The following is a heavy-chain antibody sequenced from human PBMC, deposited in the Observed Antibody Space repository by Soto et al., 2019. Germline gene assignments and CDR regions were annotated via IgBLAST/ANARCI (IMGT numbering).Heavy chain of an antibody. CDR3: ARDDDYGDNGLDY. D-gene: IGHD4-17*01. CDR2: IGSDGRRD. CDR1: GFTFGRHG. V-gene: IGHV3-33*01. Sequence: QVQLVESGGGVVQPGGSLRLSCAASGFTFGRHGMHWVRQAPGKGLEWVAVIGSDGRRDSYADSVKGRFTISRDNGQNTLSLQMNSLRAEDTAAYYCARDDDYGDNGLDYWGQGTLVTVSS. J-gene: IGHJ4*02.